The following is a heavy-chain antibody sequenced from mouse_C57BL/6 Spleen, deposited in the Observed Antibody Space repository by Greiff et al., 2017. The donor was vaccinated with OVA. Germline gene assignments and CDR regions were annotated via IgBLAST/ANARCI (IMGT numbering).Heavy chain of an antibody. J-gene: IGHJ2*01. V-gene: IGHV1-64*01. Sequence: QVQLKQPGAELVKPGASVKLSCKASGYTFTSYWMHWVKQRPGQGLEWIGMIHPNSGSTNYNEKFKSKATLTVDKSSSTAYMQLSSLTSEDSAVYYCARSHYSNYHSDYWGQGTTLTVSS. CDR1: GYTFTSYW. CDR3: ARSHYSNYHSDY. D-gene: IGHD2-5*01. CDR2: IHPNSGST.